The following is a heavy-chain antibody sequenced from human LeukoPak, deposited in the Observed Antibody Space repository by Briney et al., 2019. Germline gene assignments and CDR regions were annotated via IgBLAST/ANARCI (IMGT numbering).Heavy chain of an antibody. CDR1: GFTFSTYG. Sequence: GGSLRLSCAASGFTFSTYGIHWVRQAPGKGREWVSLIRYDGGNKYYADSVKGRFTISRDNSKNTLYLQMNSLRAEDTAVYYCVKDPYGDYLRYFDYWGQGTLVTVSS. D-gene: IGHD4-17*01. J-gene: IGHJ4*02. CDR3: VKDPYGDYLRYFDY. V-gene: IGHV3-30*02. CDR2: IRYDGGNK.